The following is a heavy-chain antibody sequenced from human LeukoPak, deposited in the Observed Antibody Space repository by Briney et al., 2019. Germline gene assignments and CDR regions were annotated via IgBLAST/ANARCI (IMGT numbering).Heavy chain of an antibody. CDR2: IYYSGST. CDR3: ALSARGHFDP. CDR1: GGSISSGGYY. J-gene: IGHJ5*02. V-gene: IGHV4-31*03. Sequence: SETLSLTCTVSGGSISSGGYYWSWIRQHPGKGLEWIGYIYYSGSTYYNPSLKSRVTMSVDTSKNQFSLKLSSVTAADTAVYYCALSARGHFDPWGQGTLVTVSS.